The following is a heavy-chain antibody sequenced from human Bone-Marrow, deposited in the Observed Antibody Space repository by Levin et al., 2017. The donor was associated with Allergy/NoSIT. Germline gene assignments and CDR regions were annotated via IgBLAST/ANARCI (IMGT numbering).Heavy chain of an antibody. J-gene: IGHJ4*02. Sequence: SGPTLVKPTQTFTLTCTFSGFLLSTGGVGVGWIRQPPGKALEWLAVIYWDDDKRYSTSLKSRLTISKDTSNNQVVLIMTNMDPVDTSTYYCVRKRLSSSLPVDHWGQGTLVTVSS. CDR3: VRKRLSSSLPVDH. CDR1: GFLLSTGGVG. V-gene: IGHV2-5*02. D-gene: IGHD6-13*01. CDR2: IYWDDDK.